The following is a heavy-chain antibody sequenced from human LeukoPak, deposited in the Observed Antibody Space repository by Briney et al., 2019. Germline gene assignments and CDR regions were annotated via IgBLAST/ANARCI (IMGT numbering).Heavy chain of an antibody. Sequence: SVKVSCKASGYTFTGYYIHWVRQAPGQGLEWMGWIDPNSGGTNYAQKFQGRVTMTRDTSISTVYMELSSLRSEDTAVYYCATARGYCSSTSCYEGGHWGQGTLATVSS. J-gene: IGHJ4*02. V-gene: IGHV1-2*02. CDR3: ATARGYCSSTSCYEGGH. CDR2: IDPNSGGT. CDR1: GYTFTGYY. D-gene: IGHD2-2*01.